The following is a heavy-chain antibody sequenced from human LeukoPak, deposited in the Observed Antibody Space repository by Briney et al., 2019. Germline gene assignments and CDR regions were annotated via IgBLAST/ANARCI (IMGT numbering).Heavy chain of an antibody. V-gene: IGHV5-51*01. CDR3: ARRPGLVHSFDY. Sequence: GESLKISCKGSGYSFTNYWIGGVRQMPGKGLEWMGIIYPCYSETRYSPSFQGQVTISVDKSISTAYLQWSSLKASDTAMYYCARRPGLVHSFDYWGQGTLVTVSS. CDR1: GYSFTNYW. D-gene: IGHD3-9*01. J-gene: IGHJ4*02. CDR2: IYPCYSET.